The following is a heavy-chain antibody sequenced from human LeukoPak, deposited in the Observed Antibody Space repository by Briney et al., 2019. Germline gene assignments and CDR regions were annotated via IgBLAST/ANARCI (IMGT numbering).Heavy chain of an antibody. CDR3: ARGAAAGFLYYYYMDV. D-gene: IGHD6-13*01. V-gene: IGHV1-69*05. CDR2: IIPIFGTA. CDR1: GGTFSSYA. Sequence: GASVKVSCKASGGTFSSYAISWVRQAPGQGLEWMGGIIPIFGTANYAQKFQGRVTITTDESTSTAYMELSSLRSEDTAVYYCARGAAAGFLYYYYMDVWGKGTTVTVSS. J-gene: IGHJ6*03.